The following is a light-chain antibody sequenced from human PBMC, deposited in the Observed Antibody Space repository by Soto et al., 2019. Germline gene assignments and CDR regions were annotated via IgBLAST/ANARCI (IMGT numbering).Light chain of an antibody. J-gene: IGLJ2*01. CDR2: DVI. Sequence: QSVLTQPASVSGSPGQSITISCTGTSSDIGRYDYVSWYQQHPGKAPKLMIYDVINRPSGVSNRFSGSKSGNTASLTISGLQAEDDADYYCSSYTTSSLGVIGGGTKVTVL. CDR1: SSDIGRYDY. CDR3: SSYTTSSLGV. V-gene: IGLV2-14*03.